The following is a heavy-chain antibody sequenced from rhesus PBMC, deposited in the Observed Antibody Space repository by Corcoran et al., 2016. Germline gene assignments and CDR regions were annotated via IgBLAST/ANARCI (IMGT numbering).Heavy chain of an antibody. J-gene: IGHJ1*01. CDR2: IGATLDTP. CDR3: AATGDDTSTYRPFQF. V-gene: IGHV4-65*02. Sequence: QVQLQESGPGLVKPSETLSLTCAVSGGSVSNNNWWTWIRQSPGKGREWIGNIGATLDTPPYNPSLKSRVTISKDTSKMQCSLILSSVTVADTAVYYCAATGDDTSTYRPFQFWGQGALVTVS. CDR1: GGSVSNNNW. D-gene: IGHD6-43*01.